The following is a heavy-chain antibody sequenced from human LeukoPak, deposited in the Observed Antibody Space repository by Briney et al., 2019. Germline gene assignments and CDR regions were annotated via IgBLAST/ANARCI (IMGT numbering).Heavy chain of an antibody. Sequence: ASVTVSCKASGYTFTGYYMHWVRQAPGQGLEWMGWINPNSGGTNYAQKFQGRVTMTRDTSISTAYMELSRLRSDDTAVYYCASDHCSSTSYRNVGHWFDPWGQGTLVTVSS. D-gene: IGHD2-2*01. CDR1: GYTFTGYY. CDR2: INPNSGGT. V-gene: IGHV1-2*02. CDR3: ASDHCSSTSYRNVGHWFDP. J-gene: IGHJ5*02.